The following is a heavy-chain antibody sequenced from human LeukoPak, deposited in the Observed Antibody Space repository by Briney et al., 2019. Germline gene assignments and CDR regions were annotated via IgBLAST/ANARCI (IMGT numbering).Heavy chain of an antibody. CDR1: GYSINRGYY. Sequence: PSETLSLTCTVSGYSINRGYYWGWIRQPPGMGLEWIGSVYHSVSTYYNPSLKTRVTISVDTSKNQFFLKLSSVTAADTAVYYCARHGSGWYTPGSPPKYYFDYWGQGTLVTVSS. CDR3: ARHGSGWYTPGSPPKYYFDY. J-gene: IGHJ4*02. V-gene: IGHV4-38-2*02. D-gene: IGHD6-19*01. CDR2: VYHSVST.